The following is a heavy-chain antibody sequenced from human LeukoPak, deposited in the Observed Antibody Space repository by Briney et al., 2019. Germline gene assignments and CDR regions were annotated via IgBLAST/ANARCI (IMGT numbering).Heavy chain of an antibody. J-gene: IGHJ3*02. D-gene: IGHD2-8*01. CDR2: IYYSGST. Sequence: SETLSLTCTVSGGSISSYYWSWIRQPPGKGLEWIGYIYYSGSTNYNPSLKSRVTISVDTSKNQFSLKLSSVTAADTAVYYCARQRGGQYEDAFDIWGQGTVVTVSS. CDR1: GGSISSYY. CDR3: ARQRGGQYEDAFDI. V-gene: IGHV4-59*01.